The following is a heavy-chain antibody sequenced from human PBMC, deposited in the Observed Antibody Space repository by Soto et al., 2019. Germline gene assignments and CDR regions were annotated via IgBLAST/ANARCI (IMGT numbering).Heavy chain of an antibody. CDR1: GFTFNNAW. Sequence: EVQLVESGGGLVKPGGSLRLSCAASGFTFNNAWMSWVRQAPGKGLEWVGRIKSNTDGGTTDYAAPVKGRFTISRDDSKNTLYLQMNSLKTEDTGVYYCTTETARGEGCFDSWGQGALVTVSS. CDR2: IKSNTDGGTT. J-gene: IGHJ4*02. D-gene: IGHD3-10*01. CDR3: TTETARGEGCFDS. V-gene: IGHV3-15*01.